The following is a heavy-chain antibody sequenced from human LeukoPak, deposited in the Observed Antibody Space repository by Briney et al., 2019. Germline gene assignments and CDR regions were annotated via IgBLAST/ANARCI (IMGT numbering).Heavy chain of an antibody. CDR1: GDSVSSNSAA. J-gene: IGHJ4*02. CDR2: TYYRSNWYN. CDR3: ARARLHHNYGSGTSFDY. V-gene: IGHV6-1*01. Sequence: SQTLSLTCVISGDSVSSNSAAWNWIRQSPSRGLEWLGRTYYRSNWYNDYAVSVKSRITINPDTSKNQFSLQVNSVTPEDTAVYYCARARLHHNYGSGTSFDYWGQGTLVTVSS. D-gene: IGHD3-10*01.